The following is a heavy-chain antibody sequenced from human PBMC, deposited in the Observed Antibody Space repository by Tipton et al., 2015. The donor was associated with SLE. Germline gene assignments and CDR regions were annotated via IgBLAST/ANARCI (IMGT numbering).Heavy chain of an antibody. CDR2: INHSGST. CDR1: GGSFSGYY. CDR3: ARDRGSGSYYKPDAFDI. Sequence: TLSLTCAVYGGSFSGYYWSRIRQPPGKGLEWIGEINHSGSTNYNPSLKSRVTISVDTSKNQFSLKLSSVTAADTAVYYCARDRGSGSYYKPDAFDIWGQGTMVTVSS. D-gene: IGHD3-10*01. J-gene: IGHJ3*02. V-gene: IGHV4-34*01.